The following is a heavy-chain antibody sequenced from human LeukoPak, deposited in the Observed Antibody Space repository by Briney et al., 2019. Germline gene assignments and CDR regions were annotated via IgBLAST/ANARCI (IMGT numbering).Heavy chain of an antibody. CDR3: ARHFSTYSYGLDV. CDR1: GFTFSNFW. J-gene: IGHJ6*02. D-gene: IGHD3-3*02. V-gene: IGHV3-7*01. CDR2: INPAGSAK. Sequence: PGGSLRLFCAASGFTFSNFWMSWVRQASGKGLEWVANINPAGSAKYYVDSVKGRLTFPRDNAENSLFLQMNSLRPEDAAVYYCARHFSTYSYGLDVWGQGTTVTVSS.